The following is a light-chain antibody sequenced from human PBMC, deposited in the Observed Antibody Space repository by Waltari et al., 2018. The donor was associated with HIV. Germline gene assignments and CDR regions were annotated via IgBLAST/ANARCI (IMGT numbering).Light chain of an antibody. CDR3: LLYMASGRV. Sequence: QTVVTQEPSFSVSPGGTITLPCGLSSGSVSSAHYPSLYQQTTGQPPRTLIYNTDTRSSGVPDRFSGSIVGNKAALTITGAQSEDESDYYCLLYMASGRVFGGGTRLTVL. CDR1: SGSVSSAHY. CDR2: NTD. V-gene: IGLV8-61*01. J-gene: IGLJ3*02.